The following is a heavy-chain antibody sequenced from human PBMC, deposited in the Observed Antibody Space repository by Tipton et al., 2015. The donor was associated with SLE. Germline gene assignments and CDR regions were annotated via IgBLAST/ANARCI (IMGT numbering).Heavy chain of an antibody. D-gene: IGHD5-12*01. CDR3: ARDLYVDIVATIDYYYYYGMDV. CDR1: GFTFSSYS. Sequence: GSLRLSCAASGFTFSSYSMNWVRQAPGKGLEWVSSISSSSSYIYYADSVKGRFTISRDNAKNSLYLQMNSLRAEDTAVYYCARDLYVDIVATIDYYYYYGMDVWGQGTTVTVSS. V-gene: IGHV3-21*01. CDR2: ISSSSSYI. J-gene: IGHJ6*02.